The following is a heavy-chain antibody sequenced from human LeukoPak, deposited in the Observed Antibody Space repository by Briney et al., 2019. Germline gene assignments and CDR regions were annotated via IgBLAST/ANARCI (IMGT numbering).Heavy chain of an antibody. J-gene: IGHJ4*02. CDR2: INPNTGGT. Sequence: ASVKVSCKASGYTFIGYYMHWVRQAPGQGLEWMGWINPNTGGTNYAQKFQGRVTMTRDTSISTAYMELSRLRSDDTAVYFCAPTSVSYFDYWGQGTLVTVSS. CDR3: APTSVSYFDY. CDR1: GYTFIGYY. V-gene: IGHV1-2*02. D-gene: IGHD2-2*01.